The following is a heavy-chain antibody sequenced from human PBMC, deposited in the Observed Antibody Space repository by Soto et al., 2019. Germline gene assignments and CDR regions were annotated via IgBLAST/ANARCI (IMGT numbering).Heavy chain of an antibody. J-gene: IGHJ4*02. CDR2: IRSKAYGGTT. V-gene: IGHV3-49*04. Sequence: PGGSLRLSCTASGFTFGDYAMSWVRQAPGKGLEWVGFIRSKAYGGTTEYAASVKGRFTISRDDSKSIAYLQMNSLKTEGTAVYYCTRLRDGDYFDYWGQGTLVTVSS. D-gene: IGHD3-10*01. CDR3: TRLRDGDYFDY. CDR1: GFTFGDYA.